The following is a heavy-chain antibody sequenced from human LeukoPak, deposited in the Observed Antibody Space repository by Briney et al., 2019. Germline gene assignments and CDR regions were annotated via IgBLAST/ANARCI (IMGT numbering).Heavy chain of an antibody. CDR1: GGSISSGGYY. Sequence: PSETLSLTCTVSGGSISSGGYYWSWIRQHPGKGLEWIGYIYYSGSTYYNPSLKSRVTISVDTSKNQFSLKLSSVTAADTAVYYCARDGPWGFWSGLTNDPWGQGTLVTVSS. CDR2: IYYSGST. D-gene: IGHD3-3*01. CDR3: ARDGPWGFWSGLTNDP. V-gene: IGHV4-31*03. J-gene: IGHJ5*02.